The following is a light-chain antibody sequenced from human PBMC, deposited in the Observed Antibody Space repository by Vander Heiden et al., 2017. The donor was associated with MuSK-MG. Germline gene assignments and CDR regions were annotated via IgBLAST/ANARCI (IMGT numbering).Light chain of an antibody. CDR1: SSDVGCYNY. J-gene: IGLJ2*01. CDR2: EVT. V-gene: IGLV2-14*01. CDR3: SSHTSSTTRV. Sequence: QSALTQPASVSGSPGQSITISCTGTSSDVGCYNYVSWYQQYPGKAPKLMIYEVTNRPSGVSNRFSGSKSGNTASLTISGLQAEDEADYYCSSHTSSTTRVFGGGTKLTVL.